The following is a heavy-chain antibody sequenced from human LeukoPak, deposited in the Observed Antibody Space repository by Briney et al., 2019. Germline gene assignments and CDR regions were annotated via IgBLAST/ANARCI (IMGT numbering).Heavy chain of an antibody. V-gene: IGHV4-34*01. D-gene: IGHD3-22*01. Sequence: PSETLSLTCAVYGGSFSGYYWSWIRQPPGKGLEWIGEINHSGSTNYNPSLKSRVTISVDTSKNQFSLKLSSVTAADTAVYYCARGTVVRDYYYYYMDVWGKGTTVTVSS. CDR2: INHSGST. CDR1: GGSFSGYY. J-gene: IGHJ6*03. CDR3: ARGTVVRDYYYYYMDV.